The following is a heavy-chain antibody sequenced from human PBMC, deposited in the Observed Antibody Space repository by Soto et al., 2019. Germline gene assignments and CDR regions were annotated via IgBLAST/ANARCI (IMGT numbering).Heavy chain of an antibody. CDR2: IYYSGST. CDR3: ARVVDLSSCGGDCYSGPGYPDY. CDR1: GGSVSSGSYY. D-gene: IGHD2-21*02. Sequence: LSLTCSVSGGSVSSGSYYWSWIRQPPGKGLEWIGYIYYSGSTNYNPSLKSRVTISVDTSKNQFSLKLSSVTAADTAVYYCARVVDLSSCGGDCYSGPGYPDYWGQGTLVTVSS. J-gene: IGHJ4*02. V-gene: IGHV4-61*01.